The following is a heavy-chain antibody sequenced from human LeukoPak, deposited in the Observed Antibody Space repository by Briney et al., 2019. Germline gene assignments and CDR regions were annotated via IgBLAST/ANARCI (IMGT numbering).Heavy chain of an antibody. Sequence: GSVKVSCKASGYTFTNFDINWVRQATGQGLEWMGWMNPKTGNTGSAQKFQGRVTITGDTSISTVYMELSSLRSEDTAVYYCVRIYYSNAFDIWGQGTMVTVSS. CDR3: VRIYYSNAFDI. CDR2: MNPKTGNT. V-gene: IGHV1-8*01. CDR1: GYTFTNFD. J-gene: IGHJ3*02. D-gene: IGHD4-11*01.